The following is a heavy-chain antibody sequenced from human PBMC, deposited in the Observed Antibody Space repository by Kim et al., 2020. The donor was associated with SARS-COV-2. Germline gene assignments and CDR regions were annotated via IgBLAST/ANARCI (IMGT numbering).Heavy chain of an antibody. Sequence: GGSLRLSCTASGFTFGDYAMSWFRQAPGKGLEWVGFIRSKAYGGTTEYAASVKGRFTISRDDSKSIAYLQMNSLKTEDTAVYYCTRDRDLLLWFRELFGYWGQGTLVTVSS. CDR1: GFTFGDYA. J-gene: IGHJ4*02. V-gene: IGHV3-49*03. CDR2: IRSKAYGGTT. CDR3: TRDRDLLLWFRELFGY. D-gene: IGHD3-10*01.